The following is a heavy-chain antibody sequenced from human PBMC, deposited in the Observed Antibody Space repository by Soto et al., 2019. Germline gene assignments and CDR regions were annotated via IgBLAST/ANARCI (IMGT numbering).Heavy chain of an antibody. V-gene: IGHV4-4*02. Sequence: SETLSLTCAVSGGSIISGDWCWILVRQSPGKGLEWIGEIYYSGSTTYNPSLKSRVTISADKSENQFSLRLSSVTAADTAVYYCARHGYDSKFGSLDYWSQGTLV. J-gene: IGHJ4*02. CDR2: IYYSGST. CDR1: GGSIISGDW. CDR3: ARHGYDSKFGSLDY. D-gene: IGHD3-22*01.